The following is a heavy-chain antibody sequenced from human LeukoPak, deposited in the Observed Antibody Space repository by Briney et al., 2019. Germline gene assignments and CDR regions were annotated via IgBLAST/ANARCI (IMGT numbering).Heavy chain of an antibody. Sequence: PSETLSLTCIVSGGSISSYSWNWIRQPAGKGLEWIGRIYTSGSTKYSPSLKSRVTMSVDTSKNQFSLKLSSVTAADTAVYYCARDKKTSYYDSSGYYYPDAFDIWGQGTTVTVSS. CDR1: GGSISSYS. V-gene: IGHV4-4*07. J-gene: IGHJ3*02. CDR2: IYTSGST. CDR3: ARDKKTSYYDSSGYYYPDAFDI. D-gene: IGHD3-22*01.